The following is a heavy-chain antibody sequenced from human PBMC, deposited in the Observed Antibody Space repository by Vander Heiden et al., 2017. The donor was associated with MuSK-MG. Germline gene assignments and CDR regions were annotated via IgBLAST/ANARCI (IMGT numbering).Heavy chain of an antibody. J-gene: IGHJ4*02. CDR2: IIPIFGTA. V-gene: IGHV1-69*06. D-gene: IGHD3-22*01. Sequence: QVQLVQSGAEVKKPGSSGKVSCKASGGTFSSYAISWVRQAPGQGLEWMGGIIPIFGTANYAQKFQGRVTITADKSTSTAYMELSSLRSEDTAVYYCARGDQKYYYDSSGYYLFDYWGQGTLVTVSS. CDR1: GGTFSSYA. CDR3: ARGDQKYYYDSSGYYLFDY.